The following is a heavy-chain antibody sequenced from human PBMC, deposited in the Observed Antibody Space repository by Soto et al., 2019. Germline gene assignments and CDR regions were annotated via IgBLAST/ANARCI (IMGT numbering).Heavy chain of an antibody. J-gene: IGHJ6*02. CDR3: ARYPGYYYGSGSYYGSRYYYGMDV. V-gene: IGHV4-39*01. CDR1: GGSISSSSYY. D-gene: IGHD3-10*01. CDR2: IYYSGST. Sequence: QLQLQESGPGLVKPSETLSLTCTVSGGSISSSSYYWGWIRQPPGKGLEWIGSIYYSGSTYYNPSLKSRVTLSVDTSKNQFSLKLSSVTAADTAVYYCARYPGYYYGSGSYYGSRYYYGMDVWGQGTTVTVSS.